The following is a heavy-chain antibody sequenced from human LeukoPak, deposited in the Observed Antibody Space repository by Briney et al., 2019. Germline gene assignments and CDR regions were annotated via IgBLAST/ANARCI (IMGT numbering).Heavy chain of an antibody. CDR3: ARGTAGSGYDYYFDY. Sequence: ASVKVSCKASGYTFTSYGISWVRQAPGQGLEWMGWISAYNGNTNHAQKLQGRVTMTTDTSTSTAYMELRSLRSDDTAVYYCARGTAGSGYDYYFDYWGQGTLVTVSS. CDR2: ISAYNGNT. V-gene: IGHV1-18*01. CDR1: GYTFTSYG. J-gene: IGHJ4*02. D-gene: IGHD5-12*01.